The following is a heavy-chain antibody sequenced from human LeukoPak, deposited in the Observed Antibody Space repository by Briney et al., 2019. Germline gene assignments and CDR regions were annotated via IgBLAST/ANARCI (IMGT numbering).Heavy chain of an antibody. Sequence: SGGSLRLSCAASGFAFSSYSMDWVRQAPGKGLEWVSFISESSRTIYYADSVRGRFTISKDNPKNSVYLQMDSLKAEDTAVYYCARGQYQLLWGKGALIIVSS. V-gene: IGHV3-48*04. CDR3: ARGQYQLL. J-gene: IGHJ4*02. D-gene: IGHD2-2*01. CDR1: GFAFSSYS. CDR2: ISESSRTI.